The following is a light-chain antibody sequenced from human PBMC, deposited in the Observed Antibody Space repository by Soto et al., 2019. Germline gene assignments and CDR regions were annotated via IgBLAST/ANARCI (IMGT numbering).Light chain of an antibody. J-gene: IGKJ4*01. Sequence: DIVMTQSPDSLAVSLGERATINCKPSQRVFYNSNNKHYLAWYQHKPGQPPRLLIYWASTRESAVPDRFSGSWSGKDFTLTISSRKPEDVAVYYCQQYYSTPLAFGGGNKVEIK. V-gene: IGKV4-1*01. CDR2: WAS. CDR1: QRVFYNSNNKHY. CDR3: QQYYSTPLA.